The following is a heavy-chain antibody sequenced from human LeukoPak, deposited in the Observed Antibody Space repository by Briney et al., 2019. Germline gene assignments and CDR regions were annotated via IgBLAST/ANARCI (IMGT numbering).Heavy chain of an antibody. CDR2: ISGSGGST. Sequence: GGSLRLSCAASGFTFSSYAMSWVRQAPGKGLERVSAISGSGGSTYYADSVKGRFTISRDNSKNTLYLQMNSLRAEDTAVYYCAKDESIAVAGTARLAYWGQGTLVTVSS. J-gene: IGHJ4*02. V-gene: IGHV3-23*01. CDR3: AKDESIAVAGTARLAY. D-gene: IGHD6-19*01. CDR1: GFTFSSYA.